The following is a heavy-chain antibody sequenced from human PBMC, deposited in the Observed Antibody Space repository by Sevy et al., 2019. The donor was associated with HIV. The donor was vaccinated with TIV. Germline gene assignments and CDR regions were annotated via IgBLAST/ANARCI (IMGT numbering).Heavy chain of an antibody. J-gene: IGHJ4*02. D-gene: IGHD3-22*01. V-gene: IGHV3-73*01. CDR2: IRSKANSYAT. Sequence: GGSLRLSCAASGFTFNGSDIHWVRQASGKGLEWVGRIRSKANSYATAYAASVKGRFTISRDDSKNTAYLQMNSLKTEDTAGYYCIDDGLDSSGRYVDYWGQGTLVTVSS. CDR3: IDDGLDSSGRYVDY. CDR1: GFTFNGSD.